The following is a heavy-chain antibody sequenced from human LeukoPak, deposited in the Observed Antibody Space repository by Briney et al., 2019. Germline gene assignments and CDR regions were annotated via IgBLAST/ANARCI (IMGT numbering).Heavy chain of an antibody. CDR2: ISSSGSTI. CDR1: GFTFSDYY. CDR3: ARDLDHYYDSSGYIDY. D-gene: IGHD3-22*01. Sequence: GGSLGLSCAASGFTFSDYYMSWIRQAPGKGLEWVSYISSSGSTIYYADSVKGRFTISRDNAKNSLYLQMNSLRAEDTAVYYCARDLDHYYDSSGYIDYWGQGTLVTVSS. J-gene: IGHJ4*02. V-gene: IGHV3-11*01.